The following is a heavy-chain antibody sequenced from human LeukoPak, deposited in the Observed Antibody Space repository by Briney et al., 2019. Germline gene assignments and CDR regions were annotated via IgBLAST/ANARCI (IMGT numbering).Heavy chain of an antibody. D-gene: IGHD3-10*01. V-gene: IGHV3-49*03. CDR2: IRSKAYGGTT. Sequence: GGSLRLSCTASGFTFGDYAMSWFRQAPGKGLEWVGFIRSKAYGGTTEYAASVKGRFTISRDDSKSIAYLQMNSLKTEDTAVYYCTRGSRYDPWFGELLLGLFDYWGQGTLVTVSS. J-gene: IGHJ4*02. CDR3: TRGSRYDPWFGELLLGLFDY. CDR1: GFTFGDYA.